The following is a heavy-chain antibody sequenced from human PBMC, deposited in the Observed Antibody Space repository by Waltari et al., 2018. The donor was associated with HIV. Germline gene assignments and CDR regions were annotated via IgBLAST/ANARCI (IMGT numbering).Heavy chain of an antibody. CDR1: GFTFSSYW. J-gene: IGHJ4*02. D-gene: IGHD4-4*01. Sequence: EVQLVESGGGLVQPGGSLRLSCAASGFTFSSYWMPWVRQAPGKGLVWVSRINSDGSSTTYADSVKGRFTISRDNAKNTLYLQMNSLRDEDTAVYYCATFPINDHSNKRLGYWGQGTLVTVSS. CDR3: ATFPINDHSNKRLGY. CDR2: INSDGSST. V-gene: IGHV3-74*01.